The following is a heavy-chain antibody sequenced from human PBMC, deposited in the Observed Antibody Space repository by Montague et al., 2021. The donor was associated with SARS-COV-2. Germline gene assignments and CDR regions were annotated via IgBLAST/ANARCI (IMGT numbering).Heavy chain of an antibody. V-gene: IGHV4-39*01. D-gene: IGHD4-23*01. Sequence: SETLSLTCSVSSDSISSRSYSWAWIRQSPGKGLEWIGNICYGGSTYYXPSLRSRVVMSAETSKSQFSLKLYSVTAADTSIYYCARRRDRSTVVSPAVFDLWGQGTMVIVSS. CDR1: SDSISSRSYS. J-gene: IGHJ3*01. CDR2: ICYGGST. CDR3: ARRRDRSTVVSPAVFDL.